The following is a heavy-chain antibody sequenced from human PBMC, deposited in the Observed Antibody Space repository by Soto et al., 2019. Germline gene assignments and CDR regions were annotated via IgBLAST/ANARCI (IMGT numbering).Heavy chain of an antibody. Sequence: PGGSLRLSCAASGFTFSSYSMNWVRQAPGKGLEWVSYISSSSSTIYYADSVKGRFTISRDNAKNTLYLQMNSLRAEDTAVYYCAREGQIPVIAAAGTKRYYFDYWGQGTLVTVSS. D-gene: IGHD6-13*01. J-gene: IGHJ4*02. CDR2: ISSSSSTI. V-gene: IGHV3-48*01. CDR1: GFTFSSYS. CDR3: AREGQIPVIAAAGTKRYYFDY.